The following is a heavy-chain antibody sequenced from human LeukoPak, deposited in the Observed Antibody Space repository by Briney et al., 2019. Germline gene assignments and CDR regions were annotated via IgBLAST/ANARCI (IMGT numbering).Heavy chain of an antibody. J-gene: IGHJ4*02. D-gene: IGHD5-12*01. CDR3: ARGRYSGTTYYFDY. V-gene: IGHV3-7*03. Sequence: GGSLRFSCAASGFTFSSSAMSWVRQVPGKGLEWVANIKKDGSETYYVDSVKGRFTISRDNAKNSLYLQMNSLRAEDAAMYYCARGRYSGTTYYFDYWGQGTLVTVSS. CDR1: GFTFSSSA. CDR2: IKKDGSET.